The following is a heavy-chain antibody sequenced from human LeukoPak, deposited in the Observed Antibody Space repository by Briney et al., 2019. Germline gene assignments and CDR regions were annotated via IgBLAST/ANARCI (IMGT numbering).Heavy chain of an antibody. V-gene: IGHV3-48*01. Sequence: GGSLRLSCAASGFTFSSYGMHWVRQAPGKGLEWVSYISSSSSTIYYADSVKGRFTISRDNAKNSLYLQMNSLRAEDTAVYYCARDFESTYPDAFDIWGQGTMVTVSS. CDR3: ARDFESTYPDAFDI. CDR1: GFTFSSYG. D-gene: IGHD3-9*01. CDR2: ISSSSSTI. J-gene: IGHJ3*02.